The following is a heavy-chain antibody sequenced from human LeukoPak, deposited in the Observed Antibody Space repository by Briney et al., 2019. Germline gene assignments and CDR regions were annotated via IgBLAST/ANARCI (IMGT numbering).Heavy chain of an antibody. J-gene: IGHJ4*02. CDR3: ARGFSQGVDY. CDR1: EXXXSSYG. CDR2: IWYDGSNK. Sequence: PGRSLRLXCAXSEXXXSSYGXHWVRQAPGKGLEWVAVIWYDGSNKYYADSVKGRFTISRDNSKNTLYLQMNSLRAEDTAVYYCARGFSQGVDYWGQGTLVTVSS. D-gene: IGHD1-26*01. V-gene: IGHV3-33*01.